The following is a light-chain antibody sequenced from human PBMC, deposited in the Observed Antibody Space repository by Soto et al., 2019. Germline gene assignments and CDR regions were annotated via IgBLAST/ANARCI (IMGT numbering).Light chain of an antibody. V-gene: IGKV3-11*01. CDR2: DAS. CDR3: QHRSESPST. CDR1: QSVGSY. J-gene: IGKJ4*01. Sequence: EIVLTQSPATLSLSPGDRATLSCRASQSVGSYLGWYQQRPGQAPRLLIYDASNRATGIPARFSGSGSGTVFPRTISSLDPEDFVAYYCQHRSESPSTFGGGTKVEIK.